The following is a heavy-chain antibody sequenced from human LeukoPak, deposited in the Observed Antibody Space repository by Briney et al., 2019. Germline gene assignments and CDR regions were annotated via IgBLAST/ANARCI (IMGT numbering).Heavy chain of an antibody. V-gene: IGHV1-69*13. CDR2: IVPIFGTA. J-gene: IGHJ4*02. Sequence: SVKVSCKASGGTFSNYSISWVRQAPGQGLEWMGGIVPIFGTANYAQKFQGRVTITADESTSTAYMELSSLRSEDTAVYYCAREAEYCGGDCWSGDYWGQGTLVTVSS. D-gene: IGHD2-21*02. CDR1: GGTFSNYS. CDR3: AREAEYCGGDCWSGDY.